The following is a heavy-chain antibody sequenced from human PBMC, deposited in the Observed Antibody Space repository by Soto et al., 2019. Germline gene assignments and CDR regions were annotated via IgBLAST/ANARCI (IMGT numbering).Heavy chain of an antibody. Sequence: EVQLVESGGGLVQPGGSLRLSCAASGFTFSSNWMHWVRRVPGRGLVWVSRINPDGRSTGYVDSVKGRFTISRDNAKNTLYLQMNSLRVEDTAVYYCARDGEGFWGQGTLVTVSS. D-gene: IGHD2-21*01. V-gene: IGHV3-74*01. CDR2: INPDGRST. CDR3: ARDGEGF. CDR1: GFTFSSNW. J-gene: IGHJ4*02.